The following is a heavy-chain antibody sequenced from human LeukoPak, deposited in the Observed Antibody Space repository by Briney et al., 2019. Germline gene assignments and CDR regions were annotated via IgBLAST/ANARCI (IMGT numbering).Heavy chain of an antibody. D-gene: IGHD3-16*01. CDR1: GGSISSSSYY. Sequence: SETLSLTCTVSGGSISSSSYYWGWIRQPPGKGLEWIGNMYYSGSTYYNPSLKSRVTISVDTSKNQFSLKLSSVTAADTAVYYCARVMDDYVWGSYWYRSGYYMDVWGKGTTVTISS. CDR2: MYYSGST. V-gene: IGHV4-39*07. J-gene: IGHJ6*03. CDR3: ARVMDDYVWGSYWYRSGYYMDV.